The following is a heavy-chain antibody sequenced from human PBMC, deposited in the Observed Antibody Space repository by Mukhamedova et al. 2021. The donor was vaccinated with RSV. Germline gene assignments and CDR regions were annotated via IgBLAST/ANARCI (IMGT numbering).Heavy chain of an antibody. D-gene: IGHD6-13*01. V-gene: IGHV3-23*01. CDR2: ISGSGSST. J-gene: IGHJ4*02. Sequence: VSGISGSGSSTYHADSVKGRFTVSRDNSKNTVYLQMNSLRAEDTAVYYCAKGRAAAGKDNYFDDWGQGTLVTVSS. CDR3: AKGRAAAGKDNYFDD.